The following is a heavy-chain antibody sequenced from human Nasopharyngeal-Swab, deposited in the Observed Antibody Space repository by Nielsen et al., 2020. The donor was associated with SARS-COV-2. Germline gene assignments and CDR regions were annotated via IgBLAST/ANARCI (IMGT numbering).Heavy chain of an antibody. V-gene: IGHV3-21*01. CDR3: ARDGLDYDFWSAYFMDV. D-gene: IGHD3-3*01. CDR1: GFTFNNYN. J-gene: IGHJ6*02. Sequence: LKISCAASGFTFNNYNFNWVRQAPGKGLEWFSSISSSSSYIYYADSVKGRFTISRDNAKNSLYLQMNSLRAEDTAVYYCARDGLDYDFWSAYFMDVWGQGTTVTVSS. CDR2: ISSSSSYI.